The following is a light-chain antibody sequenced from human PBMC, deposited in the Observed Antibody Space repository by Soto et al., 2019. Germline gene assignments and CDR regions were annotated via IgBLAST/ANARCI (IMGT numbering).Light chain of an antibody. CDR1: QSISSW. J-gene: IGKJ1*01. Sequence: DIQMTQSPSTLSASVGDRVTITCRASQSISSWLAWYQQKPGKAPKLLIYKASTLQSGVPSRFSGSGSGTEFTLAISSLQPDESATDYCQQYNDNWTFGQGTKVEIK. CDR3: QQYNDNWT. V-gene: IGKV1-5*03. CDR2: KAS.